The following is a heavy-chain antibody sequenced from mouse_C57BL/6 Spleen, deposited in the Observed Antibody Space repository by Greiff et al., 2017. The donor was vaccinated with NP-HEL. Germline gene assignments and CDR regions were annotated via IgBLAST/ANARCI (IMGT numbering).Heavy chain of an antibody. J-gene: IGHJ3*01. V-gene: IGHV3-6*01. Sequence: DVQLQESGPGLVKPSQSLSLTCSVTGYSITSGYYWNWIRQFPGNKLEWMGYISYDGSNNYNPSLKNRISITRDTSKNQFFLKLNSVTTEDTATYYCARGDYGSSLWFAYWGQGTLVTVSA. CDR3: ARGDYGSSLWFAY. CDR2: ISYDGSN. D-gene: IGHD1-1*01. CDR1: GYSITSGYY.